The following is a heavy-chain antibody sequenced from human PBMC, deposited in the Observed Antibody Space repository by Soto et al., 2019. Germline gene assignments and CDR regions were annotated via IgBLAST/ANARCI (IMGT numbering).Heavy chain of an antibody. V-gene: IGHV1-69*13. CDR3: ARDTALGCSSTSCYENYYYGMDV. D-gene: IGHD2-2*01. J-gene: IGHJ6*01. Sequence: SVKVSCKASGGTFSSYAISWVRQAPGQGLEWMGGIIPIFGTANYAQKFQGRVTITADESTSTAYMELSSLRSEDTAAYYCARDTALGCSSTSCYENYYYGMDVWGQGTTVTVSS. CDR1: GGTFSSYA. CDR2: IIPIFGTA.